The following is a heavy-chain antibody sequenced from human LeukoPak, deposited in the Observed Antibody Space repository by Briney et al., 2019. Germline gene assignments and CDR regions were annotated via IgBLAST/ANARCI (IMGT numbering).Heavy chain of an antibody. D-gene: IGHD3-22*01. CDR1: GFTFSRHG. Sequence: KPGGSLRLSCAASGFTFSRHGMNWVRQAPGKGLEWISSISSGSIYAHYSDSVEGRFSISRDDANSFLYLQMSSLRAEDTAVYYCARESHDRSGNYPRDFDSWGQGTLVTVSS. J-gene: IGHJ4*02. CDR3: ARESHDRSGNYPRDFDS. CDR2: ISSGSIYA. V-gene: IGHV3-21*01.